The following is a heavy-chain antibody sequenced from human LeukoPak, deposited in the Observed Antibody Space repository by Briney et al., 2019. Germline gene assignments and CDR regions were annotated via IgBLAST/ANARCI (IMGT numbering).Heavy chain of an antibody. Sequence: GGSLRLSCAASGFTVSSNYMSWVRQAPGKGLEWVSVIYSGGSTYYADSVKGRFTISRDNSKNTLYLQMNSLRAEDTAVYYCARPDGLELYVNWGQGTLVTVSS. V-gene: IGHV3-53*01. CDR3: ARPDGLELYVN. CDR1: GFTVSSNY. CDR2: IYSGGST. D-gene: IGHD1-7*01. J-gene: IGHJ4*02.